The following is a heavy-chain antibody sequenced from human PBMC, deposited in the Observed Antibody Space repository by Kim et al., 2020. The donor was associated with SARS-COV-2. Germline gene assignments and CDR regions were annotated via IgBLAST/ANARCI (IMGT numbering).Heavy chain of an antibody. CDR1: GFTFSSYS. D-gene: IGHD3-10*01. CDR3: ARVPTLLWFGELFDLWYFDY. CDR2: ISSSSSTI. Sequence: GGSLRLSCAASGFTFSSYSMNWVRQAPGKGLEWVSYISSSSSTIYYADSVKGRFTISRDNAKNSLYLQMNSLRAEDTAVYYCARVPTLLWFGELFDLWYFDYWGQGTLVTVSS. J-gene: IGHJ4*02. V-gene: IGHV3-48*04.